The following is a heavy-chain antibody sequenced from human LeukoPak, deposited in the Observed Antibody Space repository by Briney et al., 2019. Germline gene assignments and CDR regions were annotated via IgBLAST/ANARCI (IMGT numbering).Heavy chain of an antibody. CDR1: GFTFGSYT. Sequence: GGSLRLSCTASGFTFGSYTMNWVRQAPGKGLEWVSSISPSGSSTWNADSVKGRFTISRDNARNLVYLQMNSLGAEDTAIYYCGRDSGGESGAGGPWGQGILITVFS. CDR3: GRDSGGESGAGGP. J-gene: IGHJ5*02. CDR2: ISPSGSST. V-gene: IGHV3-21*01. D-gene: IGHD3-10*01.